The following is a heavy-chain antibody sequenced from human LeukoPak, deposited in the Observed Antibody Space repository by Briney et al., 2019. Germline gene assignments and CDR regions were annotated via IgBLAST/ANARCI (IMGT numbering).Heavy chain of an antibody. V-gene: IGHV5-51*01. J-gene: IGHJ3*02. CDR3: ARQQDTGYSSSWYQLVAFDI. D-gene: IGHD6-13*01. Sequence: ESLKISCKGSGYRFTNYWIGWVRQMPGKGLAWMGIIYPGDSETRYSPSFQGQVTISADKSISTAYLQWSSLKASDTAMYYCARQQDTGYSSSWYQLVAFDIWGQGTKVTVSS. CDR1: GYRFTNYW. CDR2: IYPGDSET.